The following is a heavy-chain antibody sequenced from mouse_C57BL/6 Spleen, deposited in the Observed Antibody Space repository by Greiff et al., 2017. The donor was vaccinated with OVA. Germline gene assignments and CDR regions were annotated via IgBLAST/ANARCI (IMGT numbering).Heavy chain of an antibody. J-gene: IGHJ4*01. Sequence: EVQLQESGPELVKPGASVKISCKASGYSFTGYYMNWVKQSPEKSLEWIGEINPSTGGTTYNQKFKAKATLTVDKSSSTAYMQLKSLTSEDSAVYYCARYYDYPYAMDYWGQGTSVTVSS. V-gene: IGHV1-42*01. D-gene: IGHD2-4*01. CDR2: INPSTGGT. CDR1: GYSFTGYY. CDR3: ARYYDYPYAMDY.